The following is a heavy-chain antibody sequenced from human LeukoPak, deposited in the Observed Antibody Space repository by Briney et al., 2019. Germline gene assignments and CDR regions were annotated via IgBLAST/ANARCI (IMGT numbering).Heavy chain of an antibody. J-gene: IGHJ5*02. CDR2: ISGSGGST. CDR1: GFTFSSYA. CDR3: AASLPNIVVVPAAKGPFGS. D-gene: IGHD2-2*01. V-gene: IGHV3-23*01. Sequence: GGSLRLSCAASGFTFSSYAMSWVRQAPGKGLEWVSAISGSGGSTYYADSVRGRFTISRDNSKNTLYLQMSSLRAEDTAVYYCAASLPNIVVVPAAKGPFGSWGQGTLVTVSS.